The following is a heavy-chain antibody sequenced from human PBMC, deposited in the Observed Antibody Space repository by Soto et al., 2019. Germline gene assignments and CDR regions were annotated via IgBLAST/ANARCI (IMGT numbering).Heavy chain of an antibody. Sequence: SETLSLTCTVSGGSISSYYWSWIRQPPGKGLEWIGYIYYSGSTNYNPSLKSRVTISVDTSKSQFSLKLSSVTAADTAVYYCARDTAAAGYYYYGMDVWGQGTTVTVSS. CDR3: ARDTAAAGYYYYGMDV. CDR2: IYYSGST. D-gene: IGHD6-13*01. J-gene: IGHJ6*02. CDR1: GGSISSYY. V-gene: IGHV4-59*01.